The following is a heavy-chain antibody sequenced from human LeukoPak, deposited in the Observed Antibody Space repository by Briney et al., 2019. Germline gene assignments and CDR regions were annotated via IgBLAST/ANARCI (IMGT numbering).Heavy chain of an antibody. CDR2: INHSGST. J-gene: IGHJ5*02. V-gene: IGHV4-34*01. CDR3: ARDLAVAGRVDWFDP. CDR1: GGSFSGYY. D-gene: IGHD6-19*01. Sequence: SETLSLTCAVYGGSFSGYYWSWIRQPPGKGLEWIGEINHSGSTNYNPSLKSRVTISVDTSKNQFSLKLSSVTTADTAVYYCARDLAVAGRVDWFDPWGQGTLVTVSS.